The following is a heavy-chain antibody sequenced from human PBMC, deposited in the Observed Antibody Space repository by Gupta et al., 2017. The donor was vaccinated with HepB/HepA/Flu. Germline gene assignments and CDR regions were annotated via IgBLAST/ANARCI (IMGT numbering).Heavy chain of an antibody. J-gene: IGHJ5*01. V-gene: IGHV3-7*01. CDR2: INPDGSQK. CDR1: GFSFSNYW. CDR3: VRSGDS. D-gene: IGHD1-26*01. Sequence: EVKLVESGGGLVHPGGSLRLSCAASGFSFSNYWMNWIRLAPGKGLEWVANINPDGSQKRYVDSVMGRFTVSRDNAENSLSLQMSSLRVDDTAIYYCVRSGDSWGQGILVTVSS.